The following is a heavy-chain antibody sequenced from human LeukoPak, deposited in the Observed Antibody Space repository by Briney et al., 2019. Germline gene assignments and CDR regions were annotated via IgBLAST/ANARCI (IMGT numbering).Heavy chain of an antibody. J-gene: IGHJ4*02. CDR1: GYSFTSYW. V-gene: IGHV5-51*01. CDR2: IYPGDSDT. CDR3: ARQGHIVVVTAPFDY. D-gene: IGHD2-21*02. Sequence: GESLQISCKGSGYSFTSYWIGWVRQMPGKGLEWMGIIYPGDSDTRYSPSFQGQVTISADKSISTAYLQWSSLKASDTAMYYCARQGHIVVVTAPFDYWGQGTLVTVSS.